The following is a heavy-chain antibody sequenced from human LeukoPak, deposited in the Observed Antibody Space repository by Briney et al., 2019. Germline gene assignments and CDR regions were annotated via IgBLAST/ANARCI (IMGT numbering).Heavy chain of an antibody. D-gene: IGHD3-10*01. Sequence: PGGSLRLSCAASGFTFSSYSMNWVRQAPGKGLEWVSSISSSSSYIYYADSVKGRFTISRDNVKNSLYLQMNSLRAEDTAVYYCAREWFGELGLFDPWGQGTLVTVSS. CDR1: GFTFSSYS. CDR2: ISSSSSYI. J-gene: IGHJ5*02. CDR3: AREWFGELGLFDP. V-gene: IGHV3-21*01.